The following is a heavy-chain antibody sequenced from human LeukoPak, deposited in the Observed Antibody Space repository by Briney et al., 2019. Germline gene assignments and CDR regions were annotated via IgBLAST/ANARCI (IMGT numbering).Heavy chain of an antibody. V-gene: IGHV3-23*01. J-gene: IGHJ4*02. Sequence: GGSLRLSCAASGFTFSSYAMSWVRQAPGKGLEWVSAISGSGGSTYYADSVKGRFTISRDNSKNTLYLQMSSLRAEDTAVYYCAKHNGRDNSGSYYNPFDYWGQGTLVTVSS. CDR2: ISGSGGST. CDR1: GFTFSSYA. D-gene: IGHD3-10*01. CDR3: AKHNGRDNSGSYYNPFDY.